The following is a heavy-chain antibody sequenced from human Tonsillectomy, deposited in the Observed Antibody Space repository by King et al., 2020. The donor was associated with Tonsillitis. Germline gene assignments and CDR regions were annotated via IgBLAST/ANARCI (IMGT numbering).Heavy chain of an antibody. Sequence: QLQESGPGLVKPSETLSLTCTVSGGSISRSSYYWGWIRQPPGKGLEWIGTIYYSGSTYYNPSLKSRVTISVDTSKNQFSLKLSSVTAADTAVYYCARRGYGEPLFDYWGQGTLVTVSS. CDR1: GGSISRSSYY. V-gene: IGHV4-39*07. D-gene: IGHD4-17*01. CDR2: IYYSGST. CDR3: ARRGYGEPLFDY. J-gene: IGHJ4*02.